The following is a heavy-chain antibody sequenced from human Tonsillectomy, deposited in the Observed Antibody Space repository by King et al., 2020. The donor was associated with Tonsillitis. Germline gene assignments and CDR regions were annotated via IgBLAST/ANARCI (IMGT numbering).Heavy chain of an antibody. Sequence: VQLVESGGGLVQPGRSLRIFCAASGFTFDDYAMNWVRQAPGKGLEWVSGISWNSGSVAHADFVKGRFTISRDNAKNFLYLQMNSLGAEDTALYYCAKDRGPSIVGADHWGQGTLVTVSS. CDR2: ISWNSGSV. J-gene: IGHJ5*02. D-gene: IGHD1-26*01. CDR1: GFTFDDYA. CDR3: AKDRGPSIVGADH. V-gene: IGHV3-9*01.